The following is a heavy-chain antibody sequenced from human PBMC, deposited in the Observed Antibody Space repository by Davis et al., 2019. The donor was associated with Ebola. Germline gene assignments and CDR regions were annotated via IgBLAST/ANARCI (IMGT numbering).Heavy chain of an antibody. CDR3: ARVYGDYGGWFDP. CDR1: GGSISSGGYS. V-gene: IGHV4-30-2*01. CDR2: IYHSGST. Sequence: LRLSCAVSGGSISSGGYSWSWIRQPPGKGLEWIGYIYHSGSTYYNPSLKSRVTISVDRSKNQFSLKLSSVTAADTAVYYCARVYGDYGGWFDPWGQGTLVTVSS. D-gene: IGHD4-17*01. J-gene: IGHJ5*02.